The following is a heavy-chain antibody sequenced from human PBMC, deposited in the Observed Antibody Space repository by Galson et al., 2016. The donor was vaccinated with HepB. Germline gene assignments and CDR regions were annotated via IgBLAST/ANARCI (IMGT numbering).Heavy chain of an antibody. J-gene: IGHJ3*01. Sequence: SLRLSCAASGFTFSSHWMSWVRQAPGKGLEWVANIKQDGSERYYVDSVKGRFTISRDNAKNSLYLQMNSLRAEDTAVYYCARVRRSHVTIFDAFDVWGQGTMLTVSS. D-gene: IGHD1-1*01. CDR2: IKQDGSER. V-gene: IGHV3-7*01. CDR3: ARVRRSHVTIFDAFDV. CDR1: GFTFSSHW.